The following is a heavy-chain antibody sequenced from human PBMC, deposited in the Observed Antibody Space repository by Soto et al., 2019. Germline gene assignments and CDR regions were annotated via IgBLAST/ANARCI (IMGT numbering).Heavy chain of an antibody. J-gene: IGHJ6*02. V-gene: IGHV1-8*01. CDR3: AREKTSYGMDV. CDR2: KNPNSGNT. CDR1: GYTFTSYD. Sequence: QVQLVQSGAEVKKPGASVKVSCKASGYTFTSYDINWVRQATGQGLEWMGWKNPNSGNTGHAQKFQGRVTMTRNTSISTAYMELSSLSSEGTTVYYCAREKTSYGMDVWCQATTVTVSS.